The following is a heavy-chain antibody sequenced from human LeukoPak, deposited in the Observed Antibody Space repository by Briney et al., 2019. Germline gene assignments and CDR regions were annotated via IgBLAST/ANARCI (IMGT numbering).Heavy chain of an antibody. V-gene: IGHV1-18*01. CDR1: GYTFISSG. CDR2: INAYNGNT. D-gene: IGHD1-26*01. J-gene: IGHJ6*03. Sequence: ASVKVSCKATGYTFISSGISWVRQAPGQGLEWMGWINAYNGNTNYAQKLQGRVTMTTDTSTSTAYMELRSLRSDDTAVYYCARTTNSYYYYYYIDVWGKGTTVTVSS. CDR3: ARTTNSYYYYYYIDV.